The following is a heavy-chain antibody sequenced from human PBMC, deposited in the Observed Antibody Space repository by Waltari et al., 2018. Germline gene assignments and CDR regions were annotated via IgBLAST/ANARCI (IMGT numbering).Heavy chain of an antibody. CDR3: AKAGIAARAYYYYGMDV. V-gene: IGHV3-30*18. Sequence: QVQLVESGGGVVQPGRSLRLSCAASGFTFSSYGMHWVRQAPGKGLEWVAVISYDGSNKYYADSVKGRFTIARDNSKNTLYLQMNSLRAEVTAVYYCAKAGIAARAYYYYGMDVWGQGTTVTVSS. D-gene: IGHD6-6*01. J-gene: IGHJ6*02. CDR1: GFTFSSYG. CDR2: ISYDGSNK.